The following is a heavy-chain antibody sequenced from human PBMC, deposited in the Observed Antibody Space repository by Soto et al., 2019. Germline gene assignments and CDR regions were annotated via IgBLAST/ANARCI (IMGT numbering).Heavy chain of an antibody. CDR1: GFTFSDYY. D-gene: IGHD3-10*01. V-gene: IGHV3-11*01. CDR2: ISSSGSTI. Sequence: PGGSLRLSCAASGFTFSDYYMSWIRQAPGKGLEWVSYISSSGSTIYYADSVKGRFTISRDNAKNSLYLQMNSLRAEDTAVYYCARARRWFGELLSRRPLYYYYGMDVWGQGPRSPSP. J-gene: IGHJ6*02. CDR3: ARARRWFGELLSRRPLYYYYGMDV.